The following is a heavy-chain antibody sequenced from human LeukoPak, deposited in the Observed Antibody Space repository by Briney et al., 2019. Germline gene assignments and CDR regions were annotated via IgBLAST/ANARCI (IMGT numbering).Heavy chain of an antibody. CDR2: IYYSGST. Sequence: SETLSLTCTVSGGSISSTRYYWGWIRQPPGKGLEWIGSIYYSGSTYYNPSLKSRVTISVDTSKNQFSLKLSSVTAADTAVYYCARAGYDILTGQKGVFDYWGQGTLVTVSS. CDR1: GGSISSTRYY. CDR3: ARAGYDILTGQKGVFDY. V-gene: IGHV4-39*07. D-gene: IGHD3-9*01. J-gene: IGHJ4*02.